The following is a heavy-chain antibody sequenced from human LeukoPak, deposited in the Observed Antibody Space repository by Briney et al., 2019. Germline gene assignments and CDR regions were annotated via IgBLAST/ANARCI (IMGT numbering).Heavy chain of an antibody. Sequence: GGSLRLSCAASGFAFSTYAMSWVRQAPGKGLEWVSSISGSGSNTYYADSVKGQFTISRASSKNTLYLQMNSLRAEDTAVYYCARVYRIAGDYGMDVWGQGTTVTVSS. V-gene: IGHV3-23*01. CDR2: ISGSGSNT. CDR3: ARVYRIAGDYGMDV. D-gene: IGHD6-13*01. J-gene: IGHJ6*02. CDR1: GFAFSTYA.